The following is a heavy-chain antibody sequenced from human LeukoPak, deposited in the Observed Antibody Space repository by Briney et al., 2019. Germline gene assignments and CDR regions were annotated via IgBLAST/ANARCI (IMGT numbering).Heavy chain of an antibody. V-gene: IGHV4-39*01. CDR1: GGSVSSRDYY. J-gene: IGHJ4*02. CDR2: IYYNGNS. Sequence: SEALSLTCSVSGGSVSSRDYYWAWVRQPPGKGLEWIATIYYNGNSYYNPSLESRVTISVDMSKNQFSLKLSSVIAADTAVYYCASQRRGYNWNYEESKYCGQGTLVTVSS. D-gene: IGHD1-7*01. CDR3: ASQRRGYNWNYEESKY.